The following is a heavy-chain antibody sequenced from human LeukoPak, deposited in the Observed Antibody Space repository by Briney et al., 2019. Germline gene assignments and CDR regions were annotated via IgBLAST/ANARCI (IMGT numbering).Heavy chain of an antibody. Sequence: PGGSLRLSCAASGFTFSNAWISWVRQAPGKGLEWVGRIKSKTDGGTTDYAAPVKGRFTISRDDSKNTLYLQMNSLKTEDTAVYDCTTDSVVVVAANLDYYYYGMDVWGQGTTVTVSS. J-gene: IGHJ6*02. CDR3: TTDSVVVVAANLDYYYYGMDV. CDR2: IKSKTDGGTT. V-gene: IGHV3-15*01. D-gene: IGHD2-15*01. CDR1: GFTFSNAW.